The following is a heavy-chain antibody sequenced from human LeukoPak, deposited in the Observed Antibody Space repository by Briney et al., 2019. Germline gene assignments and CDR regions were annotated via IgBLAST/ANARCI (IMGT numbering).Heavy chain of an antibody. V-gene: IGHV3-7*01. J-gene: IGHJ4*02. CDR2: IRPDGSEQ. CDR1: GVSFSSFW. CDR3: SGRDRSPSSWAY. D-gene: IGHD1-26*01. Sequence: GGSLRLSCTASGVSFSSFWLNWVRQAPGRGLEWLANIRPDGSEQYYVDSVRGRFTISRVNAKNSVFLHMNNLTADDTVVYYFSGRDRSPSSWAYWGEGTLVSVSS.